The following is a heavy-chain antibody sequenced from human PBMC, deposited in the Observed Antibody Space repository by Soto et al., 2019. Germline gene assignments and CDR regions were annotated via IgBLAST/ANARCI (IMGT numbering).Heavy chain of an antibody. V-gene: IGHV3-23*01. CDR3: AMRSGYGSRTYFPFDY. D-gene: IGHD3-10*01. CDR1: GLTLGSHG. Sequence: EVQLLESGGGLVQPGGSLRLSCAASGLTLGSHGMSWVRQSPGKGLEWVSSISGSGDSTYYVESVKGRFTTSTDNSKNTLYLQMNSLRVEDTAVYYCAMRSGYGSRTYFPFDYWGQGTLVTVST. J-gene: IGHJ4*02. CDR2: ISGSGDST.